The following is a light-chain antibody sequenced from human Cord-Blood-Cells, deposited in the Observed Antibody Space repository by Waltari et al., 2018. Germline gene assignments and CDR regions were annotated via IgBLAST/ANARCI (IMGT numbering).Light chain of an antibody. Sequence: DIQMTQSPSTLSASVAYRGTITCRASQSISSWLAWYQQKPGKAPKLLIYDASSLESGVPSRFSGSGSGTEFTLTISSLQPDDFATYYCQQYNSFSWTFGQGTKVEIK. J-gene: IGKJ1*01. CDR3: QQYNSFSWT. CDR1: QSISSW. V-gene: IGKV1-5*01. CDR2: DAS.